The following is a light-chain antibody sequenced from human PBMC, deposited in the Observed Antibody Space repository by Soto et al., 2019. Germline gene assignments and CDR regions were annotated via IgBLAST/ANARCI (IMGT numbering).Light chain of an antibody. J-gene: IGKJ2*01. Sequence: DINMTQSPSSLSASVGDRVTISCRASQSINSYLNWYQQKPGKAPKVLIYAASSLQSGVPSGFSGSGSGTDFTLTISSLQAEDCATYYCQQSYTTPPYTFGQGTELEIK. CDR1: QSINSY. V-gene: IGKV1-39*01. CDR3: QQSYTTPPYT. CDR2: AAS.